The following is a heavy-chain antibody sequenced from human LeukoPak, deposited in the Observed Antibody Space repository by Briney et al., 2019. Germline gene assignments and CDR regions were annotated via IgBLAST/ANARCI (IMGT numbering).Heavy chain of an antibody. CDR1: GGSVSSSSYY. Sequence: SETLSLTCTVSGGSVSSSSYYWGWIRQPPGKGLEWIGSIYYSGSTYYNPSLKSRVTISVDTSKNQFSLKLSSVTAADTAVYYCARAVYSSSWCFDYWGQGTLVTVSS. J-gene: IGHJ4*02. CDR2: IYYSGST. V-gene: IGHV4-39*07. D-gene: IGHD6-13*01. CDR3: ARAVYSSSWCFDY.